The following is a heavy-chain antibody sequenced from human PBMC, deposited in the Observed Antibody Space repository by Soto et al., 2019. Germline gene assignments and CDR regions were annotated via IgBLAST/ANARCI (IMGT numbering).Heavy chain of an antibody. CDR3: AGGEGELLHGPFDY. Sequence: SETLSLTCTVSGGSISSGGYYWSWIRQHPGKGLEWIGYIYYSGSTYYNPSLKSRVTISVDTSKNQFSLKLSSVTAADTAVYYCAGGEGELLHGPFDYWGQGTRVTVSS. J-gene: IGHJ4*02. V-gene: IGHV4-31*03. D-gene: IGHD1-26*01. CDR2: IYYSGST. CDR1: GGSISSGGYY.